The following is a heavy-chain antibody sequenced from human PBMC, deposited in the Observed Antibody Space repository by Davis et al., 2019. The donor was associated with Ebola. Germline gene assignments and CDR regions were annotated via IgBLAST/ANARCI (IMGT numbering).Heavy chain of an antibody. Sequence: HTGGSLRLSCAASGFTFSSNWMHWVRQAPGKGLVWVSRINIDGSSTSYADSVKGRFTISRDNAKNTLYLQMNSLRAEDTAVYYCARGKGRPYYDFWSGYLPFDPWGQGTLVTVSS. V-gene: IGHV3-74*01. CDR2: INIDGSST. CDR3: ARGKGRPYYDFWSGYLPFDP. J-gene: IGHJ5*02. CDR1: GFTFSSNW. D-gene: IGHD3-3*01.